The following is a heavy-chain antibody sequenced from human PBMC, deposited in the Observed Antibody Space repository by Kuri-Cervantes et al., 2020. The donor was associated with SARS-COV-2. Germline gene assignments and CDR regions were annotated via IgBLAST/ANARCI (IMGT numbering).Heavy chain of an antibody. V-gene: IGHV3-30-3*01. CDR2: ISYDGSNK. J-gene: IGHJ4*02. CDR1: GSTFSSYA. Sequence: GGSLRLSCAASGSTFSSYAMHWVRQAPGKGLEWVAVISYDGSNKYYADSVKGRFTISRDNSKNTLYLQMNSLRAEDTAVYYCAREGIHDIVVVPAAIALDYWGQGTLVTVSS. D-gene: IGHD2-2*01. CDR3: AREGIHDIVVVPAAIALDY.